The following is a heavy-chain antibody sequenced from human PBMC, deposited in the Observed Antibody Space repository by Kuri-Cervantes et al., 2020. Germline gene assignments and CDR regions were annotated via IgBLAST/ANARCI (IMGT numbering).Heavy chain of an antibody. Sequence: SETLSLTCTVSGGSISSTSFYWGWIRQPPGMGLEWIGYIYYGGSTYYNPSLKSRVTISVDTSKKQFSLKLSSVTAADTAVYYCARTRKGRSGNYDYWGQGTLVTVSS. CDR3: ARTRKGRSGNYDY. CDR2: IYYGGST. CDR1: GGSISSTSFY. J-gene: IGHJ4*02. V-gene: IGHV4-39*07. D-gene: IGHD3-10*01.